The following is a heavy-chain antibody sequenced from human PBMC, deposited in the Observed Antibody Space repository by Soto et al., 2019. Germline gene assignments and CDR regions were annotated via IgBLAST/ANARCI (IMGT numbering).Heavy chain of an antibody. CDR2: ISATGGTT. D-gene: IGHD6-19*01. V-gene: IGHV3-23*01. Sequence: EVHLSESGGGVVQPGGSLRLSCVVSGFTFSDYAMDWVRQAPGKGLEWVSEISATGGTTNYADSVKGRYSLSRDNSNNTLYLQLTNLLAEDTAMFYCAKASSAWYGSKNYYFDSWGQGALVTVSS. CDR1: GFTFSDYA. CDR3: AKASSAWYGSKNYYFDS. J-gene: IGHJ4*02.